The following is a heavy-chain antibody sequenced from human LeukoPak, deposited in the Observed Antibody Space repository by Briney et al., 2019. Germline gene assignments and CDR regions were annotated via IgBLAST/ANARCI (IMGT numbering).Heavy chain of an antibody. V-gene: IGHV3-74*01. D-gene: IGHD2-21*02. CDR3: TRGSVVAPISASDI. J-gene: IGHJ3*02. Sequence: PGGSLRLSCAASGFTFSSHWMHWVRQAPGKGLLWISLINSDGSSTTYADSVKGRFTISRDNAKNTLYLQMDSLRAEDTAVYCCTRGSVVAPISASDIWGQGTMVTVSS. CDR1: GFTFSSHW. CDR2: INSDGSST.